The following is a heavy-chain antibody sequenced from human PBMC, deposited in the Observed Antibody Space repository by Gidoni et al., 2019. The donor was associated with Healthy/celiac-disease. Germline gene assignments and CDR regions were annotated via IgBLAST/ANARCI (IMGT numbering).Heavy chain of an antibody. CDR3: ARDIAYDILTGDVVLNWFDP. Sequence: QVQLQESGPGLVKPSQTLSLTCTVSGGSISSGGYYWSWIRQHPGKGLEWIGYIYYSGSTYYNPSLKSRVTISVDTSKNQFSLKLSSVTAADTAVYYCARDIAYDILTGDVVLNWFDPWGQGTLVTVSS. D-gene: IGHD3-9*01. CDR2: IYYSGST. J-gene: IGHJ5*02. V-gene: IGHV4-31*03. CDR1: GGSISSGGYY.